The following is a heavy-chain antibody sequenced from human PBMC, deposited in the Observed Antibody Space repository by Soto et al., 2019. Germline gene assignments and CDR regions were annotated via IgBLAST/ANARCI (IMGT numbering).Heavy chain of an antibody. CDR1: GFTFSDYY. V-gene: IGHV3-11*06. J-gene: IGHJ4*02. CDR2: ISGTSDSI. CDR3: ARVGVVTAAGTSDY. Sequence: PGGSLRLSCSASGFTFSDYYMSCIRQVRGKGLEWVAYISGTSDSIPYADSVKGRFTISRDNAKNSLYLQMNSLRAEDTAVYYCARVGVVTAAGTSDYWGQGTLVTVSS. D-gene: IGHD6-13*01.